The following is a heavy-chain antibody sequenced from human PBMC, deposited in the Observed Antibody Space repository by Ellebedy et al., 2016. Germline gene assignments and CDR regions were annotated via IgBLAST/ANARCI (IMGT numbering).Heavy chain of an antibody. V-gene: IGHV1-69*13. CDR1: GGTFSSYA. D-gene: IGHD1-26*01. CDR2: IIPIFGTA. Sequence: ASVKVSCKASGGTFSSYAISWVRQAPGQGLEWMGGIIPIFGTANYAQKFQGRVTITADESTSTAYMELRSLRSDDTAVYYCARDSGSYPYYFDYWGQGTLVTVSS. J-gene: IGHJ4*02. CDR3: ARDSGSYPYYFDY.